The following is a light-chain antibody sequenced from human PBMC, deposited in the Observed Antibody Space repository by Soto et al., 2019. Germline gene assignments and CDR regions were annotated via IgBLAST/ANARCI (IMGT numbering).Light chain of an antibody. CDR3: MQTLQTPLT. CDR1: QSLLYSNGYNY. V-gene: IGKV2-28*01. J-gene: IGKJ4*01. CDR2: LGS. Sequence: DIVMTQSPLSLPVTPGEPASISCRSSQSLLYSNGYNYLDWYLQKPGQSPQLLIYLGSNLASGVTDRFTGSGSGTDFTLKISRVEAEDVGVYYCMQTLQTPLTFGGGTKVEIK.